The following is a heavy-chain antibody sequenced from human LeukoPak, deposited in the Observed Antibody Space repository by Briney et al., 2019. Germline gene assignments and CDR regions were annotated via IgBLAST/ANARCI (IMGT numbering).Heavy chain of an antibody. CDR1: GFSFSTYG. Sequence: GRSLRLSCAAPGFSFSTYGMLWVRQAPGKGLECVAVIWYDGSNKYYADSVKGRFTISRDNSKNTLYLQMNSLRVEDTAVYYCARGGPEWPLDYWGQGTLVTVST. D-gene: IGHD3-3*01. J-gene: IGHJ4*02. V-gene: IGHV3-33*01. CDR2: IWYDGSNK. CDR3: ARGGPEWPLDY.